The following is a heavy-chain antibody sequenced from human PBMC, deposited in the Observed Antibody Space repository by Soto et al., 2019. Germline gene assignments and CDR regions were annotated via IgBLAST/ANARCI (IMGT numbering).Heavy chain of an antibody. CDR3: ARESGGATATLDYYYFYMDV. D-gene: IGHD5-12*01. V-gene: IGHV1-2*04. J-gene: IGHJ6*03. Sequence: QVQLVQSGAEVKKPGASVKVSCKASGYTFSDYYIHWMRQAPGQGLEWMGWINPNSGGTKYAHKFQGWVTMTRDTSIKTACMELSRLTSDDTAVYYCARESGGATATLDYYYFYMDVWGKGTTVTVSS. CDR2: INPNSGGT. CDR1: GYTFSDYY.